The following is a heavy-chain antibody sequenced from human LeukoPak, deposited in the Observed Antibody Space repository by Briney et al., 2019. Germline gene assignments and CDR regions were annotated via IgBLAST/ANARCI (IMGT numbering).Heavy chain of an antibody. CDR1: GFTVSSNY. Sequence: GGSLRLSCAASGFTVSSNYMSWVRQAPGKGLEWVSIIYSGGSTFYADSVKGRFTISRDNSKNTLYLQMNSLRAEDTAVYYCAKGRWLQLGEPLDYWGQGTLVTVSS. J-gene: IGHJ4*02. CDR3: AKGRWLQLGEPLDY. CDR2: IYSGGST. D-gene: IGHD5-24*01. V-gene: IGHV3-53*05.